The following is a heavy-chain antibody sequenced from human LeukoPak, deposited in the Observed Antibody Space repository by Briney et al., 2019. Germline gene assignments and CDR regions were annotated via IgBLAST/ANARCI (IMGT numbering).Heavy chain of an antibody. CDR3: ARVEAVAGTLYAFDI. J-gene: IGHJ3*02. CDR2: INPNSGGT. Sequence: ASVKVSCKASGYTFTGYYTHWVRQAPGQGLEWMGWINPNSGGTNYAQKFQGRVTMTRDTSISTAYMELSRLRSDDTAVYYCARVEAVAGTLYAFDIWGQGTMVTVSS. D-gene: IGHD6-19*01. CDR1: GYTFTGYY. V-gene: IGHV1-2*02.